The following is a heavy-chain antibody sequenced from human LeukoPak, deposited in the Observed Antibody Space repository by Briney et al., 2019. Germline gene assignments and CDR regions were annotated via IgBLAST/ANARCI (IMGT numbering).Heavy chain of an antibody. CDR1: GFSLSSYW. CDR3: ARLSAYYYGSFFYYYMDV. CDR2: IKQDESER. Sequence: GRSLILSCEGPGFSLSSYWLTLVRPSPRKGTELVAKIKQDESERYTVHSVKGRFTISRDNAKNAVYLHMNNLRSEDTALYYCARLSAYYYGSFFYYYMDVWGKGTTVTVSS. V-gene: IGHV3-7*01. J-gene: IGHJ6*03. D-gene: IGHD3-10*01.